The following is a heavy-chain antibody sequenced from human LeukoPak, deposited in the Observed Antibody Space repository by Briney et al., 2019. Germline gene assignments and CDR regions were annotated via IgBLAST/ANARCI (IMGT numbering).Heavy chain of an antibody. V-gene: IGHV3-7*01. CDR2: IKQDGSEK. CDR1: GFTFSSYW. CDR3: ARDIVVVPAAHYFDY. J-gene: IGHJ4*02. Sequence: PGGSLRLSCAASGFTFSSYWMSWVRQAPGKGLKWVANIKQDGSEKYYVDSVKGRFTISRDNAKNSLYLQMNTLRAEDTAVYYCARDIVVVPAAHYFDYWGQGTLVTVSS. D-gene: IGHD2-2*01.